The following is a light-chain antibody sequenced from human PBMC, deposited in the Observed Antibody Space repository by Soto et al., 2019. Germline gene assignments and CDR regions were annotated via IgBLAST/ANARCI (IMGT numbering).Light chain of an antibody. Sequence: TVLTQSPGTLSVSPGERASLSCRASQSVSINLAWYQQKPGQAPRLLIYGASTRATGIPARFSGSGSGTDFTLTISRLEPEDFAVYYCQQYGSSPTFGQGTKVDIK. V-gene: IGKV3-20*01. CDR1: QSVSIN. CDR2: GAS. J-gene: IGKJ1*01. CDR3: QQYGSSPT.